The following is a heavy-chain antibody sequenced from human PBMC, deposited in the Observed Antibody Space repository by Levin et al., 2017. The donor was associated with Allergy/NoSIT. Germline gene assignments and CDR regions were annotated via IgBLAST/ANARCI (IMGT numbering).Heavy chain of an antibody. V-gene: IGHV3-48*01. CDR3: ASWGDGYGY. CDR1: GFTFSSYS. J-gene: IGHJ4*02. D-gene: IGHD5-24*01. CDR2: ISSSSSTI. Sequence: GESLKISCAASGFTFSSYSMNWVRQAPGKWLEWVSYISSSSSTIYYADSVKGRFTISRDNAKNSLYLQMNSLRAEDTAVYYCASWGDGYGYWGQGTLVTVSS.